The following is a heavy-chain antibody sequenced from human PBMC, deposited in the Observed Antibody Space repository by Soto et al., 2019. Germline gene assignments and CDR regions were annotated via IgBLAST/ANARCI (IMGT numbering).Heavy chain of an antibody. D-gene: IGHD6-13*01. CDR3: ARVSHSTASYYEYYGMDI. CDR2: ISSSSSYI. V-gene: IGHV3-21*04. CDR1: GFTFSSYS. Sequence: GGSLRLSCAASGFTFSSYSMNWVRQAPGKGLEWVSSISSSSSYIYYADSVKGRFTISRDNAKNSLYLQMNSLKASDTGIYYCARVSHSTASYYEYYGMDIWGQGTTVTVSS. J-gene: IGHJ6*02.